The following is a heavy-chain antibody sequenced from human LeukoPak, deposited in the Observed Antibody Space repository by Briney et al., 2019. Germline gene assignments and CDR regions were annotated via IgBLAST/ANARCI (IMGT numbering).Heavy chain of an antibody. V-gene: IGHV5-51*01. CDR2: IYPGDSDI. Sequence: GESLQISCKASGYSFTNYWIGWVRQMPGKGLEWMGIIYPGDSDIRYSPSFQVQVTISADKSISTAYLQWSSLKASDTAMYYCARPYGSGTYYNRVGAFDIWGAGTMVTVSS. CDR3: ARPYGSGTYYNRVGAFDI. CDR1: GYSFTNYW. J-gene: IGHJ3*02. D-gene: IGHD3-10*01.